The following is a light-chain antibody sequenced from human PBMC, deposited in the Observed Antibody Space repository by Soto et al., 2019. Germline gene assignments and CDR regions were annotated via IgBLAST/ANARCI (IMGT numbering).Light chain of an antibody. Sequence: DIQLTQSPSFLSASVGDRVTITCRASQGIRNYLAWYQQKPGKAPELLIYAASTLQSGVPSKFSGSGSGTEFTLTISSLQPEDFATYYCQHLHSYPFTFGGGTKVEIK. CDR2: AAS. J-gene: IGKJ4*01. CDR3: QHLHSYPFT. V-gene: IGKV1-9*01. CDR1: QGIRNY.